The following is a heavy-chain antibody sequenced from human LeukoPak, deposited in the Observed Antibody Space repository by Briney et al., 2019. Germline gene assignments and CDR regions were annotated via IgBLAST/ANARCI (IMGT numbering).Heavy chain of an antibody. CDR1: GFTFSTSS. D-gene: IGHD5-12*01. CDR2: IIPVFGTP. V-gene: IGHV1-69*01. J-gene: IGHJ4*02. CDR3: GRGGGYSGYDYFDV. Sequence: SVKVSCKASGFTFSTSSITWVRQAPGQGLEWMGAIIPVFGTPNYARKFQGRVTITADESSSTAYLELSSLTSEDTAVFYGGRGGGYSGYDYFDVWGQGTLITVSS.